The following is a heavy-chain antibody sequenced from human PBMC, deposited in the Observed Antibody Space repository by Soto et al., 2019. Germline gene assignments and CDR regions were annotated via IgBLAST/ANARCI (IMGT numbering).Heavy chain of an antibody. V-gene: IGHV2-5*02. CDR1: GFSFRSSGVA. CDR3: AHRLRSSNGWGTFDY. Sequence: QITLKESGPTLVKPTQTLTLTCTFSGFSFRSSGVAGGWIRQPPGKALEWVGFICWDDDKRYSPSLKSRITITKDTSNNQVVLTMTNIDPVDTGTYYCAHRLRSSNGWGTFDYWGQGIVVTVSS. CDR2: ICWDDDK. D-gene: IGHD3-16*01. J-gene: IGHJ4*02.